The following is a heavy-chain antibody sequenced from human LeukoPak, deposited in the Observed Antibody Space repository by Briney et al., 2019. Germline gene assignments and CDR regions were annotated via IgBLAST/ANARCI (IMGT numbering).Heavy chain of an antibody. V-gene: IGHV4-34*01. Sequence: SETLSLTCAVYGGSFSGYYWSWIRQPPGKGLEWVGEINHSGSTNYNPSLKSRVTISVDTSKNQFSLKLSSVTAADTAVYYCARGGGSVDYWGQGTLVTVSS. CDR3: ARGGGSVDY. J-gene: IGHJ4*02. CDR1: GGSFSGYY. D-gene: IGHD2-15*01. CDR2: INHSGST.